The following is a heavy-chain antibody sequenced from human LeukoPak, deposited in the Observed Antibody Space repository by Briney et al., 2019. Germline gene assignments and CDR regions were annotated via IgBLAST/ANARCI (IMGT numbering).Heavy chain of an antibody. Sequence: SETLSLTCTVSSGSISSGGYYWSWIRQHPGKGLEWIGYIYYSGSTNYNPSLKSRVTISIDTSKNQFSLKLSSVTAADTAVYYCARHDYGDYRAFDIWGQGTMVTVSS. V-gene: IGHV4-61*08. J-gene: IGHJ3*02. CDR2: IYYSGST. CDR1: SGSISSGGYY. D-gene: IGHD4-17*01. CDR3: ARHDYGDYRAFDI.